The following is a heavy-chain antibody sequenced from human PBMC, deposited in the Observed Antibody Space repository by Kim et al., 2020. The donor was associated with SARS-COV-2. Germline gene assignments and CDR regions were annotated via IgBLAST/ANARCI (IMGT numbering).Heavy chain of an antibody. J-gene: IGHJ5*01. D-gene: IGHD3-22*01. V-gene: IGHV4-34*01. CDR3: ARGLTDMSMVVLVITSGWSWFDS. CDR2: VNQSGAT. CDR1: GGSFSGYY. Sequence: SETLSLSCAVYGGSFSGYYWSWIRQPPGKGLEWIGEVNQSGATNYNPSLKSRATISVDTSKNQFSLKLRSVTAADTAVYYCARGLTDMSMVVLVITSGWSWFDSWGQGTLVTVSA.